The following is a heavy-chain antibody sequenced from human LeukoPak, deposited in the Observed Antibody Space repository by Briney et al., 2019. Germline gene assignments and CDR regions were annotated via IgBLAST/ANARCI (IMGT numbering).Heavy chain of an antibody. J-gene: IGHJ3*02. Sequence: SQTLSLTCTVSGGSMSSYNYYWSWIRQHPGKGLEWIGRIYTRGSTNYNPSLKSRVTMSVDTSKNQFSLKLSSVTAADTAVYYCARGRYCSADICSGGDAFDIWGQGTMVSVSS. D-gene: IGHD2-15*01. CDR1: GGSMSSYNYY. CDR3: ARGRYCSADICSGGDAFDI. V-gene: IGHV4-61*02. CDR2: IYTRGST.